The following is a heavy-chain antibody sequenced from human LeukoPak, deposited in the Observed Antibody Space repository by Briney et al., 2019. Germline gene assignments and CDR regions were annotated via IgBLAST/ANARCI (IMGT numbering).Heavy chain of an antibody. J-gene: IGHJ3*02. D-gene: IGHD5/OR15-5a*01. CDR3: AGNSTKHTSDI. V-gene: IGHV4-59*08. CDR2: VYYSGST. Sequence: AGTLCLTCTVSGGSVSTYYWSWIRRSPGKGLEWIGSVYYSGSTNYNPSLKRRVSISVDTSKNQFSLELSSVSAADTAAYYCAGNSTKHTSDIWGQGTMVTVSS. CDR1: GGSVSTYY.